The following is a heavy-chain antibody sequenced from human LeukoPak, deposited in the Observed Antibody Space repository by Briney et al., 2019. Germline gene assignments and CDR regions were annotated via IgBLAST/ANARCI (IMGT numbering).Heavy chain of an antibody. CDR2: IYYSGST. V-gene: IGHV4-39*01. Sequence: SETLSLTCTVSGGSISSSSYYWGWIRQPPGKGLEWIGSIYYSGSTYYNPSLKSRVTISVETSKNQFSLRLSSVTAADTAVYYCAGHGYSSGSLAWFDPWGQGTQVTVYS. CDR1: GGSISSSSYY. CDR3: AGHGYSSGSLAWFDP. D-gene: IGHD6-19*01. J-gene: IGHJ5*02.